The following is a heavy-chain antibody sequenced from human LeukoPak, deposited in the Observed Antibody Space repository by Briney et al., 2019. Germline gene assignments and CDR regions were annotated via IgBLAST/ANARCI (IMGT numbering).Heavy chain of an antibody. CDR2: ILTSGST. CDR3: ARLNPQSYYYYYYGMDV. V-gene: IGHV4-4*07. J-gene: IGHJ6*02. Sequence: SETLSLTCTVSSGSISSYYWSWIRQPAGKGLEWIGRILTSGSTNYNPSLKSRVTISVDTSKNQFSLKLSSVTAADTAVYYCARLNPQSYYYYYYGMDVWGQGTTVTVSS. D-gene: IGHD1-14*01. CDR1: SGSISSYY.